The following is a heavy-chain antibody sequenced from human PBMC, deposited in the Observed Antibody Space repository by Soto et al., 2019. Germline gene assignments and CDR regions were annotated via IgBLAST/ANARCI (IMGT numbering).Heavy chain of an antibody. J-gene: IGHJ4*02. CDR3: ASRDPGTSVDY. D-gene: IGHD1-7*01. CDR2: IYRTGSP. Sequence: QVQLQESGPGLVKPSGTLSLTCAVSGGSFTSNNWWTWVRQPPGQGLEWIGEIYRTGSPNYNPSRKSRVTISLDKSENQFSLKVTSLTAADTAVYYCASRDPGTSVDYWGQGTLVTVSS. V-gene: IGHV4-4*02. CDR1: GGSFTSNNW.